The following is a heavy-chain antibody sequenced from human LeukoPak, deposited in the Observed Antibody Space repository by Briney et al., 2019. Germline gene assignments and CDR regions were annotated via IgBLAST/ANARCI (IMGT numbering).Heavy chain of an antibody. CDR1: GFSFSSYE. J-gene: IGHJ4*02. V-gene: IGHV3-48*03. Sequence: GGSLRLSCAASGFSFSSYEMNWVRQAPGKGLEWISYISASGTLTHYADSVKGRFTISRDNAKNTLYLQMNSLRAEDTAVYYCARDDLRDGYNFCSDYWGQGTLVTVSS. CDR2: ISASGTLT. CDR3: ARDDLRDGYNFCSDY. D-gene: IGHD5-24*01.